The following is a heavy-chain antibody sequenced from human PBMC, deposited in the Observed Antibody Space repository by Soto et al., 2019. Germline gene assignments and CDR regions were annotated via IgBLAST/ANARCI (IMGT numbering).Heavy chain of an antibody. J-gene: IGHJ5*02. Sequence: EVQLVESGGGLVQPGGSLKLSCAASGFTFSGSAMHWVRQASGKGLEWVGRIRSKANSYATAYAASVKGRFTISRDDSKNTAYLQMNSRKAEDTAVYYCTEGGFDPWGQETLVTVSS. CDR1: GFTFSGSA. CDR3: TEGGFDP. CDR2: IRSKANSYAT. V-gene: IGHV3-73*02.